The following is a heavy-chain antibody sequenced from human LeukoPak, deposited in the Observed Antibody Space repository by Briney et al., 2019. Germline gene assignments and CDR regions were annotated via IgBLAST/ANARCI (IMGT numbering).Heavy chain of an antibody. CDR3: ARGEWGYCSSTSCPVPDAFDI. V-gene: IGHV3-30-3*01. CDR2: ISYDGSNK. Sequence: PEGSLRLSCAASGFTFSSYAMHWVRRAPGKGLEWVAVISYDGSNKYYADSVKGRFTISRDNSKNTLYLQMNSLRAEDTAVYYCARGEWGYCSSTSCPVPDAFDIWGQGTMVTVSS. J-gene: IGHJ3*02. CDR1: GFTFSSYA. D-gene: IGHD2-2*01.